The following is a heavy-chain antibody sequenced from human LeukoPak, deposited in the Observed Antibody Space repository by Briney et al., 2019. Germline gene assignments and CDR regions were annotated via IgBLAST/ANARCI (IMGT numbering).Heavy chain of an antibody. CDR1: GYTFTSYG. CDR3: ARDRPHYDFWSGPPGY. Sequence: GASVKVSCKASGYTFTSYGISWVRQAPGQGLEWMGRIIPILGIANYAQKFQGRVTITADKFTSTAYMELSSLRSEDTAVYYCARDRPHYDFWSGPPGYWGQGTLVTVSS. J-gene: IGHJ4*02. D-gene: IGHD3-3*01. V-gene: IGHV1-69*04. CDR2: IIPILGIA.